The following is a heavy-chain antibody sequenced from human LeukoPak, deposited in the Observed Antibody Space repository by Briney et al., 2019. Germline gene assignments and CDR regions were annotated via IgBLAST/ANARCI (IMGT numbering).Heavy chain of an antibody. CDR1: GFTFSSYS. D-gene: IGHD3-3*01. Sequence: GGSLRLSCAASGFTFSSYSMNWVRQAPGKGLEWVSPISSSSSYINYADSVKGRFTISRDNAKNSLYLQMNSLRAEDTAVYYCARATSEALDYWGQGTLVTVSS. J-gene: IGHJ4*02. CDR2: ISSSSSYI. V-gene: IGHV3-21*01. CDR3: ARATSEALDY.